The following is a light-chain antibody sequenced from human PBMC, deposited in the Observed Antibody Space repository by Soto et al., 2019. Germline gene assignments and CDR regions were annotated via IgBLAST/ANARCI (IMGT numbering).Light chain of an antibody. CDR1: QSITTW. J-gene: IGKJ2*01. Sequence: DIQMTQSPSTLSASVGDRVTITCRASQSITTWLAWYQQKPGKAPNLLIYKASNLESGDPSRFSGSGSGTEFTLTISGLQRDDFATYYCQQYETYYTFGQGNKLEIK. CDR2: KAS. V-gene: IGKV1-5*03. CDR3: QQYETYYT.